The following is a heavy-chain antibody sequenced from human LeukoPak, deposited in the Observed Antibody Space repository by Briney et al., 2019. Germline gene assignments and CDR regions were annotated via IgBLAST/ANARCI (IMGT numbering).Heavy chain of an antibody. CDR2: IYLSDNT. V-gene: IGHV4-39*07. CDR3: ARGSYGYIDQ. J-gene: IGHJ4*02. D-gene: IGHD3-16*01. Sequence: SETLSLTCTVSGDSISSSNSYWGWIRQPPGKGLEWIGRIYLSDNTNYNSPSLRSRVTMSPDTSMNRFSLKLSSVTAADTAVYYCARGSYGYIDQWGQGLLVTVSS. CDR1: GDSISSSNSY.